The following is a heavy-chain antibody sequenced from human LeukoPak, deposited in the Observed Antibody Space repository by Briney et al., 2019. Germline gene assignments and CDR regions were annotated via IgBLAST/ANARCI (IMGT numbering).Heavy chain of an antibody. CDR3: ARQNGLPDDAFGI. D-gene: IGHD2-8*01. CDR1: GGSFSGYY. J-gene: IGHJ3*02. V-gene: IGHV4-34*01. Sequence: PSETLSLTCAVYGGSFSGYYWSWIRQPPGKGLEWIGEINHSGSTNYNPSLKSRVTISVDTSKNQFSLKLSSVTAADTAVYYCARQNGLPDDAFGIWGQGTMVTVSS. CDR2: INHSGST.